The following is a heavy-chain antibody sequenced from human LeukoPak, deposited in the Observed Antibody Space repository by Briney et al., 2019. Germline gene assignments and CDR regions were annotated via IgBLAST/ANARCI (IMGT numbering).Heavy chain of an antibody. V-gene: IGHV4-34*01. CDR3: ARVGGDSLDY. CDR2: IHHSGST. J-gene: IGHJ4*02. Sequence: SETLSLTCAVYGGSFSGYYWSWIRQPPGKGLEWIGEIHHSGSTNYNPSLKSRVNISVDTSKNHFSLKVSSVTAADTAVYYCARVGGDSLDYWGQGTLVTVSS. D-gene: IGHD2-21*01. CDR1: GGSFSGYY.